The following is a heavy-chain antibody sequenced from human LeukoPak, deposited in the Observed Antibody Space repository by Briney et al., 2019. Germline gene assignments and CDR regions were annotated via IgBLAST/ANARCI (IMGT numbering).Heavy chain of an antibody. CDR1: GFTFSTYA. Sequence: GGSLRLSCAASGFTFSTYAMSWVRQAPGQGLEWVSAISGRGVSTSYADSVRGRFTISRDNSKNTLYLQMNSLRAEDTAVYYCAKAASGNWNDVRDYWGQGTLVTVSS. CDR2: ISGRGVST. D-gene: IGHD1-20*01. V-gene: IGHV3-23*01. CDR3: AKAASGNWNDVRDY. J-gene: IGHJ4*02.